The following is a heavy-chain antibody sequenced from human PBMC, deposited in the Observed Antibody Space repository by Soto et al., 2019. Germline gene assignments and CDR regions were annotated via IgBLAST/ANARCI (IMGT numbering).Heavy chain of an antibody. V-gene: IGHV4-31*03. J-gene: IGHJ5*02. CDR1: GGSISSGGYY. Sequence: KASETLSLTCTVSGGSISSGGYYWSWIRQHPGKGLEWIGYVLYSGSTYCNPSLKSRVTMSVETSKNQFSLRLTSVTAADTAVYYCARENRLLSFGELSWWFDPWGQGTLVTVSS. CDR3: ARENRLLSFGELSWWFDP. CDR2: VLYSGST. D-gene: IGHD3-10*01.